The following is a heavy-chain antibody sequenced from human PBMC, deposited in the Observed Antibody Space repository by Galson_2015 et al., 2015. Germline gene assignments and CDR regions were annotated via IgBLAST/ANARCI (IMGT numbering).Heavy chain of an antibody. V-gene: IGHV3-23*01. Sequence: SLRLSCAASGFTFSSYTMSWVRQAPGKGLAWVSGISVSGANTYYADSVKGRFTISRDNSKNTLYLQMNSLTAEDTAIYYCASRSNYRFESWGQGTLVTVSS. J-gene: IGHJ4*02. D-gene: IGHD3-10*01. CDR1: GFTFSSYT. CDR3: ASRSNYRFES. CDR2: ISVSGANT.